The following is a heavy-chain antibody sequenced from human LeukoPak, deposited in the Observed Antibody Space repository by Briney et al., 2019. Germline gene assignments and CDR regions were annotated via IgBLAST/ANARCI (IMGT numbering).Heavy chain of an antibody. J-gene: IGHJ4*02. Sequence: PGGSLRLSCAASGFTFSSYSMNWVRQAPGKGLEWVPSISSSSSYIYYADSVKGRFTISRDNAKNSLYLQMNSLRADDTAVYYCARDTSYYDSSGYSDGYYFDYWGQGTLVTVSS. V-gene: IGHV3-21*01. D-gene: IGHD3-22*01. CDR1: GFTFSSYS. CDR3: ARDTSYYDSSGYSDGYYFDY. CDR2: ISSSSSYI.